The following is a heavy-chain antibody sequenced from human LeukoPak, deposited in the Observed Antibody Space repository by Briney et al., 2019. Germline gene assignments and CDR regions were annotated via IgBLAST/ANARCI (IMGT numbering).Heavy chain of an antibody. CDR2: ISGSGGST. D-gene: IGHD4-17*01. CDR3: AKDPRDTVTTPDAFDI. V-gene: IGHV3-23*01. J-gene: IGHJ3*02. CDR1: GFTFSSYG. Sequence: PGGSLRLSCAASGFTFSSYGMHWVRQAPGKGLEWVSAISGSGGSTYYADSVKGRFTISRDNSKNTLYLQMNSLRAEDTAVYYCAKDPRDTVTTPDAFDIWGQGTMVTVSS.